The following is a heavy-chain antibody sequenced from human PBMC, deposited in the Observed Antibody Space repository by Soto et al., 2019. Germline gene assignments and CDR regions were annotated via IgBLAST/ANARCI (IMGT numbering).Heavy chain of an antibody. V-gene: IGHV4-39*01. CDR3: ARQEGDILTAAEYFQH. CDR2: IYYSGST. D-gene: IGHD3-9*01. J-gene: IGHJ1*01. Sequence: QLQLQESGPGLVKPSETLSLTCTVSGGSISSSSYYWGWIRQPPGKGLEWIGGIYYSGSTYYNPSLKSRVSISVDTSKNQFSLKLSSVTAADTAVYYCARQEGDILTAAEYFQHWGQGTLVTVSS. CDR1: GGSISSSSYY.